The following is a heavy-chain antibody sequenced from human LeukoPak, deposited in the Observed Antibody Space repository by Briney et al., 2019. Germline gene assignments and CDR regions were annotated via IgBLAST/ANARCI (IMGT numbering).Heavy chain of an antibody. CDR1: GFTFSSYA. V-gene: IGHV3-23*01. CDR2: ISGSGGST. Sequence: GGSLRLSCAASGFTFSSYAMSWVRQAPGKGLEWVSAISGSGGSTYYADSVKGRFTISRDNSKNTLYLQMNSLRAEDTAVYCCAKDTDYYDSSGYYLGWGQGTLVTVSS. J-gene: IGHJ4*02. D-gene: IGHD3-22*01. CDR3: AKDTDYYDSSGYYLG.